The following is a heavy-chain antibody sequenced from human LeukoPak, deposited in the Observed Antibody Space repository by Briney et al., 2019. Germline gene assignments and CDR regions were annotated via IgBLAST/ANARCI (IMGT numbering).Heavy chain of an antibody. CDR2: IYTSGST. Sequence: SQTLSLXCTVSGGSISSGSYYWSWIRQPAGKGLEWIGRIYTSGSTNYNPSLKSRVTISVDTSKNQFSLKLSSVTAADTAVYYCARDRSSSGYYLFDYWGPGTLVTVSS. J-gene: IGHJ4*02. V-gene: IGHV4-61*02. CDR3: ARDRSSSGYYLFDY. D-gene: IGHD3-22*01. CDR1: GGSISSGSYY.